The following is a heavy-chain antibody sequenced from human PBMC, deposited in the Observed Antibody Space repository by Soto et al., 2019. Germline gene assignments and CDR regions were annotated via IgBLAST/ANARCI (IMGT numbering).Heavy chain of an antibody. D-gene: IGHD3-22*01. Sequence: EVQLVETGGGLNQPGGSLRLSCAASGFTVSSNYMSWVRQAPGKGLEWVSVIYSGGSTYYADSVKGRFTISRDNSKNTLYLQMNSLRAEDTALYYCARDRYYYDSSGSTVYYYGMVVWGQGTTVTVSS. V-gene: IGHV3-53*02. CDR2: IYSGGST. CDR1: GFTVSSNY. J-gene: IGHJ6*02. CDR3: ARDRYYYDSSGSTVYYYGMVV.